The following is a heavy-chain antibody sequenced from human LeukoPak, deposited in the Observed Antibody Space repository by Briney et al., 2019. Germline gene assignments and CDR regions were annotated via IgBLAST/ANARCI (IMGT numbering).Heavy chain of an antibody. J-gene: IGHJ4*02. V-gene: IGHV4-39*07. CDR3: ARDEGLRFLDSVFVY. CDR1: GVSISSSNSY. D-gene: IGHD3-3*01. Sequence: SETLSLTCTVSGVSISSSNSYWGWIRQPPGKGLEWIGEINHSGSTNYNPSLKSRVTISVDTSKNQFSLKLSSVTAADAAVYYCARDEGLRFLDSVFVYWGQGTLVTVSS. CDR2: INHSGST.